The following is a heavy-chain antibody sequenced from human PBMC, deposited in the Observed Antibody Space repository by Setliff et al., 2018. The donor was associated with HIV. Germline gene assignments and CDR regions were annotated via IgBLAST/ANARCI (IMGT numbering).Heavy chain of an antibody. V-gene: IGHV4-31*03. D-gene: IGHD3-10*02. CDR1: GGSISSGGYY. Sequence: PSETLSLTCTVSGGSISSGGYYWSWIRQHPGKGLEWIGYIYYSGSTYYNPSLKSRVTISVDTSKNQFSLKLSSVTAADTAVYYCARDVRELDWFDPWGQGTQVTVSS. CDR2: IYYSGST. J-gene: IGHJ5*02. CDR3: ARDVRELDWFDP.